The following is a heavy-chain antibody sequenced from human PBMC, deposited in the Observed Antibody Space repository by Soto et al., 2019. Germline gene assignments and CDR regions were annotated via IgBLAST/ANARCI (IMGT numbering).Heavy chain of an antibody. CDR2: FTPIFRTL. D-gene: IGHD3-22*01. CDR1: GGIFGSHG. J-gene: IGHJ3*01. V-gene: IGHV1-69*01. CDR3: VRDRRIYYSDPHDEFVASDYEV. Sequence: QVQLIQSEAEVKKPGSSVRVSCTASGGIFGSHGFSWVRQAPGQRLEWVGGFTPIFRTLTYTEKFQARVRIAADESTKTVYLDLSSLTSEDTAVYYCVRDRRIYYSDPHDEFVASDYEVWGQGTMVSVSS.